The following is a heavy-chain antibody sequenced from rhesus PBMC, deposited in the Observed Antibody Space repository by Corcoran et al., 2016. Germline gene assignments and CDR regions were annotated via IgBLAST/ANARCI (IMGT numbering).Heavy chain of an antibody. J-gene: IGHJ3*01. Sequence: QLQLQESGPGLVKPSETLSVTCAVSGGSISSSYWSWIRQAPGKGLEWIGYIYGTLSTPTSTPSLKSRVTLSLDPSKHQLSLQLSSVTAAYTAVYYCASYNWKGGAFDFWGPGLRVTVSS. D-gene: IGHD1-26*01. CDR1: GGSISSSY. V-gene: IGHV4-169*02. CDR3: ASYNWKGGAFDF. CDR2: IYGTLSTP.